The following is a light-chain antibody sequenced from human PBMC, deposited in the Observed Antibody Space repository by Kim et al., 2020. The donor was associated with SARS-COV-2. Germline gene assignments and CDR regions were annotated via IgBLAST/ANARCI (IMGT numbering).Light chain of an antibody. CDR2: GKN. CDR3: NSRGRQDNVL. V-gene: IGLV3-19*01. J-gene: IGLJ2*01. Sequence: SSELTQDPAVSVALGQTVRITCQGDSLRSYYATWYQQKPGQAPIVVIYGKNNRPSGIPDRFSGSSSGDTASLTITGTQAGDEAHYYCNSRGRQDNVLFGG. CDR1: SLRSYY.